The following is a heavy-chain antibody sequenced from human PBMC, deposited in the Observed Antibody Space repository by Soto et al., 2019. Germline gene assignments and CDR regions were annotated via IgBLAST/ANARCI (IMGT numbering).Heavy chain of an antibody. CDR1: GFTFSSYE. V-gene: IGHV3-48*03. D-gene: IGHD3-22*01. CDR3: ARDRQVGPNYYDSSGYLYDAFDI. CDR2: ISSSGSTI. J-gene: IGHJ3*02. Sequence: EVQLVESGGGLVQPGGSLRLSCAASGFTFSSYEMNWVRQAPGKGLEWVSYISSSGSTIYYADSVKGRFTISRDNANNSRYLPMNSLRAEDTAVYYCARDRQVGPNYYDSSGYLYDAFDIWGQGTIVTVSS.